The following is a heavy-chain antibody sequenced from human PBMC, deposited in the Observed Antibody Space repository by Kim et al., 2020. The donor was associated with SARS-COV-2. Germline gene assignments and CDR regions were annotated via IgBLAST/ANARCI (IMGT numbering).Heavy chain of an antibody. CDR1: GGSISSYY. CDR2: IYYSGST. V-gene: IGHV4-59*01. CDR3: ARDLSHYYDSSGYFDL. Sequence: SETLSLTCTVSGGSISSYYWSWIRQPPGKGLEWIGYIYYSGSTNYNPSLKSRVTISVDTSKNQFSLKLSSVTAADTAVYYCARDLSHYYDSSGYFDLWGRGTLVTVSS. J-gene: IGHJ2*01. D-gene: IGHD3-22*01.